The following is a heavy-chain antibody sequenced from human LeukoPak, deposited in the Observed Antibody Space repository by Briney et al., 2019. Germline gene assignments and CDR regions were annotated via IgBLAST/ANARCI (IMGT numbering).Heavy chain of an antibody. CDR1: VYTHTRHY. Sequence: ASVKLLCKLSVYTHTRHYMHWVPHPPRQGLECMGIINPYCGSTIYARKFQRRLTMKRDTYTSTVYVELSSLRSEDTAVYYCARVSIAVAGTRSSGYFQHWGQGTLVAVSS. V-gene: IGHV1-46*01. CDR2: INPYCGST. D-gene: IGHD6-19*01. J-gene: IGHJ1*01. CDR3: ARVSIAVAGTRSSGYFQH.